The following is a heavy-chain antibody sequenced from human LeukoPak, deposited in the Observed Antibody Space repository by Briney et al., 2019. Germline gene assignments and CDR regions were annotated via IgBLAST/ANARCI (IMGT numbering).Heavy chain of an antibody. CDR2: ISNDGSNK. Sequence: GGSLRLSCVASGFTFSSYGMHWVRQAPGKGLEWVAVISNDGSNKYYADFVKGRFTSSRDNSKNTLFLQMNSLRAEDTAVYFCAKGEHQQWLVHDYWGQGTLVTVSS. CDR3: AKGEHQQWLVHDY. CDR1: GFTFSSYG. J-gene: IGHJ4*02. V-gene: IGHV3-30*18. D-gene: IGHD6-19*01.